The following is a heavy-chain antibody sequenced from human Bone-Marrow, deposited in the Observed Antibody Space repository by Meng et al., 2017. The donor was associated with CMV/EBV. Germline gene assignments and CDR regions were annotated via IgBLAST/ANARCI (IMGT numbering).Heavy chain of an antibody. CDR2: IYSGGST. V-gene: IGHV3-66*02. CDR1: GFTVSSNY. D-gene: IGHD2-21*01. J-gene: IGHJ6*02. Sequence: GESLKISCAASGFTVSSNYMSWVRQAPGKGLEWVSVIYSGGSTYYADSVKGRFTISRDNSKNTLYLQMNSLRAEDTAVYYCARELPWVTGMGVWGQGTTVTVSS. CDR3: ARELPWVTGMGV.